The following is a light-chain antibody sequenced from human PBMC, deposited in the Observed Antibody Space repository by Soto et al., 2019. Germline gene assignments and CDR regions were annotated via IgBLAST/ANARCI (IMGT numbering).Light chain of an antibody. V-gene: IGLV3-21*04. CDR1: NIGGKT. Sequence: SYELTQPPSVSVAPGKTAKITCGGNNIGGKTVHWFQQKPGQAPVVVLYYDSHRPSGIPERFSGSNSGNTATLTISRVEAGDEADYYCHVWDSEHDHVIFGGGTKLTVL. CDR3: HVWDSEHDHVI. J-gene: IGLJ2*01. CDR2: YDS.